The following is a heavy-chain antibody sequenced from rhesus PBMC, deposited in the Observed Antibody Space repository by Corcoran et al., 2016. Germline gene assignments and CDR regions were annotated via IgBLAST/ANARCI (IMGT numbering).Heavy chain of an antibody. CDR1: GGSISSSS. V-gene: IGHV4S11*01. Sequence: QVQLQESGPGLVTPSEPLSLTCAGSGGSISSSSLSWILPAPGEGLAWIGRIDSSGSTYYNPSLKSRVTLSVDTSKNQFSLKLSSVTAADTAVYYCARRSVGNYYWYFDLWGPGTPITISS. D-gene: IGHD4-17*01. CDR3: ARRSVGNYYWYFDL. CDR2: IDSSGST. J-gene: IGHJ2*01.